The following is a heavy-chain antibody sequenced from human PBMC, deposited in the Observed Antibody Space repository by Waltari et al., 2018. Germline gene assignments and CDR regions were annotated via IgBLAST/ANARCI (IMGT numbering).Heavy chain of an antibody. CDR1: GFPFSGYE. CDR2: ISSSGNTI. V-gene: IGHV3-48*03. Sequence: VLLVESGGGLVQPGGSLRLSCTASGFPFSGYEMNWVRQAPGKGLEWVSYISSSGNTIYYADSVKARFTTSRDNAKNSLYLQMNSLRVDDTAVYYCARRPYYYHGMDVWGQGTTVTVSS. J-gene: IGHJ6*02. CDR3: ARRPYYYHGMDV.